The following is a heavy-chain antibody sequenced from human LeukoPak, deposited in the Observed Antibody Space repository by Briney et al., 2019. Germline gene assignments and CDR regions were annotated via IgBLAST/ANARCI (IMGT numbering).Heavy chain of an antibody. Sequence: ASVKVSCKASGYTFTSYYMHWVRQAPGQGLEWMGWINPNSGGTNYAQKFQGRVTMTRDTSISTAYMELSRLRSDDTAVYYCATDSSGYYGGFDYWGQGTLVTVSS. CDR2: INPNSGGT. CDR3: ATDSSGYYGGFDY. V-gene: IGHV1-2*02. D-gene: IGHD3-22*01. J-gene: IGHJ4*02. CDR1: GYTFTSYY.